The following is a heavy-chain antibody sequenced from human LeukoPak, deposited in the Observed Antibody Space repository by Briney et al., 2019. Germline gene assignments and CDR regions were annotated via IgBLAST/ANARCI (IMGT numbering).Heavy chain of an antibody. D-gene: IGHD2-2*01. Sequence: SETLSLTCTVSGGSISSTSCYWGWIRQPPGKGLEWIGSIFYSGSPYYNPSLKSRVTISVDTSKNQFSLKLTSVTAADTAMYYCARLKGVPAADYWGQGTLVTVSS. CDR1: GGSISSTSCY. V-gene: IGHV4-39*01. J-gene: IGHJ4*02. CDR3: ARLKGVPAADY. CDR2: IFYSGSP.